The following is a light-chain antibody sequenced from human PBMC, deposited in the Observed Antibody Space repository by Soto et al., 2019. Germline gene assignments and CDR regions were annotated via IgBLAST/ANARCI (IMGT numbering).Light chain of an antibody. V-gene: IGKV3-20*01. J-gene: IGKJ2*01. Sequence: EIVLTQSPGTLSLSPGERATLSCRASQSISSNYLAWYQQKPGQAPRLLIVGASSRSTGIADRFSGSESATDFTLAISRLAAEDFAVYYCHQYGSSPYTFGQATKLEI. CDR2: GAS. CDR3: HQYGSSPYT. CDR1: QSISSNY.